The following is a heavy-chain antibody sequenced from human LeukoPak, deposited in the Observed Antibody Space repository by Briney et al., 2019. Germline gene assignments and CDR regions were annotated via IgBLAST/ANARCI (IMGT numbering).Heavy chain of an antibody. D-gene: IGHD2-15*01. V-gene: IGHV4-34*01. CDR3: ARGLRGYCSGGSCSKYYFDY. CDR2: INHSGST. CDR1: GGSFSGYY. J-gene: IGHJ4*02. Sequence: SETLSLTCAVCGGSFSGYYWSWIRQPPGNGLEWIGEINHSGSTNYNPSLKSRVTISVDTSKNQFSLKLSSVTAADTAVYYCARGLRGYCSGGSCSKYYFDYWGQGTLVTVSS.